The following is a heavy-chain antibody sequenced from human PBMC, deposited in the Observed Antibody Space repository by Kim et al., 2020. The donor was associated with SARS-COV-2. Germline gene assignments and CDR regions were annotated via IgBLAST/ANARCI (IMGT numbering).Heavy chain of an antibody. CDR1: GYTFTGYY. D-gene: IGHD3-22*01. V-gene: IGHV1-2*02. Sequence: ASVKVSCKASGYTFTGYYMHWVRQAPGQGLEWMGWINPNSGGTNYAQKFQGRVTMTRDTSISTAYMELSRLRSDDTAVYYCAREGCSGCQGLNLVITTYGDWYFDLWGRGTLVTVSS. CDR3: AREGCSGCQGLNLVITTYGDWYFDL. J-gene: IGHJ2*01. CDR2: INPNSGGT.